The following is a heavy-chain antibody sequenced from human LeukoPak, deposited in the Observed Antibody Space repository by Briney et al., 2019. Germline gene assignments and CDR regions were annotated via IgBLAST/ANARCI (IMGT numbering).Heavy chain of an antibody. Sequence: PSETLSLTCTVSGGSISSGGYYWSWIRQHPGKGLEWIGYIYYSGSTYYNPSLKSRVTISVDPSKNQFSLKLSSVTAADTAVYYCARESLDYDYVWGSSRPSRRIDYWGQGTLVTVSS. J-gene: IGHJ4*02. D-gene: IGHD3-16*01. V-gene: IGHV4-31*03. CDR1: GGSISSGGYY. CDR3: ARESLDYDYVWGSSRPSRRIDY. CDR2: IYYSGST.